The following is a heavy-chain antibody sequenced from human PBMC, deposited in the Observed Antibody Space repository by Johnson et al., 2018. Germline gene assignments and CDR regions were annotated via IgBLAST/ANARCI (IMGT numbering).Heavy chain of an antibody. CDR2: IWYDGSNK. D-gene: IGHD3-10*01. CDR3: ARDHRFPITMGRGRGGMDV. CDR1: GFTFSSYG. J-gene: IGHJ6*02. V-gene: IGHV3-33*01. Sequence: QVQLVESGGGVVQPGRSLRLSCAASGFTFSSYGMHWVRQAPGKGLEWVAVIWYDGSNKYYADSVKGRFTISRDNSKNTLYLQMNSLRAEDTAVYYCARDHRFPITMGRGRGGMDVWGQGTTVTVSS.